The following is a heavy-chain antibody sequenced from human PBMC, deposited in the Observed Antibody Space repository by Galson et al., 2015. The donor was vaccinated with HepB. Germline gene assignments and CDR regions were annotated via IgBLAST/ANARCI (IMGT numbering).Heavy chain of an antibody. CDR2: INPNSGGT. CDR3: ATFLSKIVATPRHGAGLSWFDP. J-gene: IGHJ5*02. Sequence: SVKVSCKASGYTFTGYYMHWVRQAPGQGLEWMGRINPNSGGTNYAQKFQGRVTMTRDTSISTAYMELSRLRSDDTAVYYCATFLSKIVATPRHGAGLSWFDPWGQGTLVTVSS. V-gene: IGHV1-2*06. D-gene: IGHD5-12*01. CDR1: GYTFTGYY.